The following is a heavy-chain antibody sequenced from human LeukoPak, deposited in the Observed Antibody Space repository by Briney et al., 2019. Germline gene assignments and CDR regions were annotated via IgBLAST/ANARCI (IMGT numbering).Heavy chain of an antibody. CDR3: ARDCSGGSCYGAFDI. CDR1: GASIRSGDYY. D-gene: IGHD2-15*01. V-gene: IGHV4-30-4*01. J-gene: IGHJ3*02. CDR2: IYDSGST. Sequence: SETLSLTCTVSGASIRSGDYYWSWIREPPGKGLEWIGYIYDSGSTYYNPSLKSRITISVDTSENRFSLKLSSVTATDTAVYYCARDCSGGSCYGAFDIWGQGTMVTVSS.